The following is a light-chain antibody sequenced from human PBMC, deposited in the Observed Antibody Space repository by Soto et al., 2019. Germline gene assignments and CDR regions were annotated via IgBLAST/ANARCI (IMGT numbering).Light chain of an antibody. V-gene: IGKV3-20*01. CDR1: QTVKNDY. CDR2: GAS. CDR3: QQYGSSPLT. Sequence: ETVLTQSPGTLSLSPGXGATLSCRASQTVKNDYLAWYQQRRGLPPRLLIFGASGRATGIPDRFSGSGSGTDFTLTITRLEPEDFAVYYCQQYGSSPLTFGGGTKVDIK. J-gene: IGKJ4*01.